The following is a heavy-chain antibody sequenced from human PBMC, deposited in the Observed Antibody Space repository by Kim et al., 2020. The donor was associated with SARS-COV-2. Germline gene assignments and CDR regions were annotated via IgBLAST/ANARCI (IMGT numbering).Heavy chain of an antibody. J-gene: IGHJ4*02. D-gene: IGHD5-18*01. CDR2: INHSGST. V-gene: IGHV4-34*01. Sequence: SETLSLTCAVYGGSFSGYYWSWIRQPPGKGLEWIGEINHSGSTNYNPSLKSRVNITVNTSKNQFSLKLSSVTAADTAVYYCARFYGYADYWGQGTLVTVSS. CDR1: GGSFSGYY. CDR3: ARFYGYADY.